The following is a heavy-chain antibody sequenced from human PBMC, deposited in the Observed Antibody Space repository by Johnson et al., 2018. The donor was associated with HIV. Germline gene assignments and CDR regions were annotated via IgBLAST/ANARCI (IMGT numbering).Heavy chain of an antibody. Sequence: VQLVESGGGVVRPGGSLKLSCAASGFSFDDYGMSWVRQPPGKGLEWVSGIDWNGGSTSYADSVRGRFTISRDNARNTLYLQMNSLRTEDTAVYYCTKCEYNSDAFDIWGQGTMVTVSS. D-gene: IGHD5-12*01. CDR1: GFSFDDYG. CDR2: IDWNGGST. J-gene: IGHJ3*02. CDR3: TKCEYNSDAFDI. V-gene: IGHV3-20*04.